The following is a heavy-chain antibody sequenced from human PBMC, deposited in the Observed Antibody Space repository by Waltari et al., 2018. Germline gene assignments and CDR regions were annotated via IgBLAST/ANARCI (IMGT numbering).Heavy chain of an antibody. CDR1: GFTFGDYY. D-gene: IGHD7-27*01. CDR3: TCLNRGFY. Sequence: EVQLVESGGNLVQPGRSLRLSCTASGFTFGDYYISWVRQAPGKGMEWLGFTGSKAEGGTADYAESVKGRFTISRDDSKSIAYLQMNSLKTEDTAVYYCTCLNRGFYWGQGTLVTVSS. CDR2: TGSKAEGGTA. V-gene: IGHV3-49*04. J-gene: IGHJ4*02.